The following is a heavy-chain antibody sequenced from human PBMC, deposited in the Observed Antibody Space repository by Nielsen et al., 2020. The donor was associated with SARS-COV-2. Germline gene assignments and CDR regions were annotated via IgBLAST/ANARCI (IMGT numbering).Heavy chain of an antibody. CDR3: ARDQYRIRGFDY. CDR1: GYTFTSYY. V-gene: IGHV1-46*01. CDR2: INPSGGST. D-gene: IGHD1-14*01. Sequence: ASVQVSCKASGYTFTSYYMHWVRQAPGQGLEWMGIINPSGGSTSYAQKFQGRVTMTRDTSTSTVYMELSSLRSEDTAVYYCARDQYRIRGFDYWGQGTLVTVSS. J-gene: IGHJ4*02.